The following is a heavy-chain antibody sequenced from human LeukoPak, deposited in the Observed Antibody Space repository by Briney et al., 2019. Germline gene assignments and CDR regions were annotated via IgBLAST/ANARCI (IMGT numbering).Heavy chain of an antibody. V-gene: IGHV1-46*01. CDR3: ARSYVTTLDYYYYMDV. D-gene: IGHD3-16*01. J-gene: IGHJ6*03. Sequence: ASVKVSCKASGYTFTSYYMHWVRQAPGQGLEWMGIINPSGGSTSYAQKFQGRVTMTRDMPTSTVYMELSSLRSEDTAVYYCARSYVTTLDYYYYMDVWGKGTTVTVSS. CDR2: INPSGGST. CDR1: GYTFTSYY.